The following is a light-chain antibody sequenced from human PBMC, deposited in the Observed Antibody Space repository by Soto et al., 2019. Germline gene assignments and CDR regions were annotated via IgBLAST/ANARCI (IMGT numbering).Light chain of an antibody. CDR1: QRITTS. Sequence: DFPVTQSPSSLSASVGDSVTITCRTSQRITTSLHWYQQKPGKDPNLLMCVASNFQSGVPSRYSGGGYATEFTLTINNLQPQDFATYYCQESDGALFTLGPGTRVDVK. CDR2: VAS. J-gene: IGKJ3*01. CDR3: QESDGALFT. V-gene: IGKV1-39*01.